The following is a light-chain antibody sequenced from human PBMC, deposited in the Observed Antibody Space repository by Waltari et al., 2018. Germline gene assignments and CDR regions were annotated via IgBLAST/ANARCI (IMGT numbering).Light chain of an antibody. CDR3: QQYNSYPWT. CDR2: KAS. CDR1: QSISSW. V-gene: IGKV1-5*03. Sequence: DIQMTQSPSTLSASVGDRVTITCWASQSISSWLAWYQQKPGKAPKLLIYKASSLETGVPSRFSGSGSGTDFTLTISSLQPDDFATYYCQQYNSYPWTFGQGTKVEIK. J-gene: IGKJ1*01.